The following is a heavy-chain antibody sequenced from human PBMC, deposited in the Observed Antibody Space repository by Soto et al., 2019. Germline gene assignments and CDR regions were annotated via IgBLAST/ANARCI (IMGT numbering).Heavy chain of an antibody. D-gene: IGHD3-10*01. J-gene: IGHJ6*02. CDR2: IYHSGST. V-gene: IGHV4-30-2*01. CDR1: GGSISGGGNS. CDR3: ASGLLWFGESGLYYYYGMDV. Sequence: TLSLSCAVSGGSISGGGNSWNWIREPAGKGRVWIGYIYHSGSTYYNPSLKSRVTISVDRSKNQFSLKLSSVTAADTAVYYCASGLLWFGESGLYYYYGMDVWGQGTTV.